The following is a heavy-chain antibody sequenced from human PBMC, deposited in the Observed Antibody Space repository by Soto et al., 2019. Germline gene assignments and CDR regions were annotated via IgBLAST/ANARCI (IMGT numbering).Heavy chain of an antibody. D-gene: IGHD5-12*01. J-gene: IGHJ4*02. Sequence: QVQLVESGGGVVQPGRSLRLSCAASGLTFSRYAMHWVRQAPGKGLEWVAVIIYDGSNKHYADSVQGRFTISRDNSKNTLYLQMNSLRAEETAVYYCAAELGNTCYDGHDYWGQGTRVTVSS. CDR3: AAELGNTCYDGHDY. V-gene: IGHV3-30*04. CDR2: IIYDGSNK. CDR1: GLTFSRYA.